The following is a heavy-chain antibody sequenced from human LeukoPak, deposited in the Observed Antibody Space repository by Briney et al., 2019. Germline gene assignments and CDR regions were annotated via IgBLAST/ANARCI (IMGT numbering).Heavy chain of an antibody. D-gene: IGHD2-2*01. CDR1: GYTFTGYY. CDR3: ARELGYCSSTSCRPFDP. Sequence: APVKVSCKASGYTFTGYYMHWVRQAPGQGLEWMGRINPNSGGTNYAQKFQGRVTMTRDTSISTAYMELSRLRSDDTAVYYCARELGYCSSTSCRPFDPWGQGTLVTVSS. V-gene: IGHV1-2*06. CDR2: INPNSGGT. J-gene: IGHJ5*02.